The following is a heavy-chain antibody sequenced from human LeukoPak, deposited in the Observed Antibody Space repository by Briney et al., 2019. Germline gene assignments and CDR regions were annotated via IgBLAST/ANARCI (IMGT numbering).Heavy chain of an antibody. V-gene: IGHV1-8*03. Sequence: ASVKVSCKASGYTFTSYDINWVRQATGQGLEWMGWMNPNSGNTGYAQKFQGRVTITRNTSISTAYMELSRLRSDDTAVYYCARYYCDSSGGAFDIWGQGTMVTVSS. CDR1: GYTFTSYD. CDR3: ARYYCDSSGGAFDI. D-gene: IGHD3-22*01. J-gene: IGHJ3*02. CDR2: MNPNSGNT.